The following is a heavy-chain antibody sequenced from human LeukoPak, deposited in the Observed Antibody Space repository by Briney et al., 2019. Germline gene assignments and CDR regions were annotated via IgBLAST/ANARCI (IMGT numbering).Heavy chain of an antibody. CDR1: GFTFSSYS. J-gene: IGHJ5*02. CDR2: ISGSGGST. Sequence: GRSLRLSCAASGFTFSSYSMNWVRQAPGKGLEWVSAISGSGGSTYYADSVKGRFTIPRDNSKNTLYLQMNSLRAEDTAVYYCAKDLRSRERWFDPWGQGTLVTVSS. CDR3: AKDLRSRERWFDP. V-gene: IGHV3-23*01. D-gene: IGHD1-1*01.